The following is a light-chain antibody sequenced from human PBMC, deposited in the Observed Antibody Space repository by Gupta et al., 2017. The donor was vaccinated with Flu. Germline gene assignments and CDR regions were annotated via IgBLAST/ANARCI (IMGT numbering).Light chain of an antibody. CDR3: QQYGSSPET. J-gene: IGKJ1*01. V-gene: IGKV3-20*01. Sequence: GERATLSCRASQSVSSSYLAWYQQKPGQAPRLLIYGASSRATGIPDRFSGSGSGTDFTLTISRLEPEDFAVYYCQQYGSSPETFGQGTKVEIK. CDR1: QSVSSSY. CDR2: GAS.